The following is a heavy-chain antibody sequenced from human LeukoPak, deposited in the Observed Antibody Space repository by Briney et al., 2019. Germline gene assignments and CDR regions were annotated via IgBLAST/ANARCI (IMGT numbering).Heavy chain of an antibody. CDR1: GFTFDDYA. D-gene: IGHD3-22*01. J-gene: IGHJ6*03. V-gene: IGHV3-9*01. CDR3: ARDYFDSTNYPQTYYYYYMDV. CDR2: ISWNRGSI. Sequence: PGGSPRLSCAASGFTFDDYAMHWVRHAPGKGLEWVSGISWNRGSIGYADSVKGRFTISRDNAKNSLYLQMNSLRAEDTAIYYCARDYFDSTNYPQTYYYYYMDVWGKGTTVTVSS.